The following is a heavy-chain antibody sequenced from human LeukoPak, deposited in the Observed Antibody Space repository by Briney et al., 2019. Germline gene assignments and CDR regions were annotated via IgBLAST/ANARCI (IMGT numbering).Heavy chain of an antibody. CDR1: GFTFSSYA. D-gene: IGHD1-26*01. CDR2: INSGGDNT. V-gene: IGHV3-23*01. J-gene: IGHJ4*02. CDR3: AKDYSGSSHQEDY. Sequence: PGGSLRLSCAVSGFTFSSYAMSWVRQAPGKGLEWVSTINSGGDNTYYADSVKGRFTISRDNSKSTLYLQMNSLRAEDTAVYYCAKDYSGSSHQEDYWGQGTLVTVSS.